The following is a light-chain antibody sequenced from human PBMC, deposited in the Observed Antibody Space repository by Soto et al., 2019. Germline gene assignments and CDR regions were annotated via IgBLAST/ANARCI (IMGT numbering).Light chain of an antibody. CDR2: AAS. CDR1: QSISSY. CDR3: QQSYSTLGT. Sequence: DIPLTQSPSTLSGSLREGVTIXLRASQSISSYLNWYQQKPGKAPKLLIYAASSLQSGVPSRFSGSGSGTDFTLTISSLQPEDFATYYCQQSYSTLGTFGQGTKVDTK. V-gene: IGKV1-39*01. J-gene: IGKJ1*01.